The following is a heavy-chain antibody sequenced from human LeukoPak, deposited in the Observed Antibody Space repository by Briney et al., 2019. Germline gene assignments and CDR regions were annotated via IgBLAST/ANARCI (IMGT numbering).Heavy chain of an antibody. CDR2: IFGSGGSP. V-gene: IGHV3-23*01. D-gene: IGHD3-10*01. CDR3: ARDSGYYGSGSGAFDI. Sequence: GGSLRLSCEASGFTFGSHAMYWVRQAPGKGLEWVAGIFGSGGSPHFADSVKGRFTISRDNSRNTVYLQINSLRAEDTAVYYCARDSGYYGSGSGAFDIWGQGTMVTVSS. CDR1: GFTFGSHA. J-gene: IGHJ3*02.